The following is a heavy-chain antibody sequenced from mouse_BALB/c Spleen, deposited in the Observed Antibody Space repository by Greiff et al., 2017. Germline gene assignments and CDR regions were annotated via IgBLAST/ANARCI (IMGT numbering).Heavy chain of an antibody. Sequence: EVKLVESGAELVKPGASVKLSCTASGFNIKDTYMHWVKQRPEQGLEWIGRIDPANGNTKYDPKFQGKATITADTSSNTAYLQLSSLTSEDTAVYYCANWVDCWGQGTTLTVSS. J-gene: IGHJ2*01. D-gene: IGHD4-1*01. CDR1: GFNIKDTY. CDR2: IDPANGNT. CDR3: ANWVDC. V-gene: IGHV14-3*02.